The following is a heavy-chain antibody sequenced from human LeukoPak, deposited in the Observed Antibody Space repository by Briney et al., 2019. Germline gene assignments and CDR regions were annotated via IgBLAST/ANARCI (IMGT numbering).Heavy chain of an antibody. D-gene: IGHD2-2*02. CDR3: VRGALRDCSYTRCSRGNWFDP. CDR1: GFTFSSHW. J-gene: IGHJ5*02. Sequence: PGGSLRLSCAASGFTFSSHWMHWVRQAPEKGLVGVAHINADGSGTYYAAPVKGRFTISRDNAKNTLYLQMHSLTAEDTAVYFCVRGALRDCSYTRCSRGNWFDPWGQGTLVTVSS. V-gene: IGHV3-74*01. CDR2: INADGSGT.